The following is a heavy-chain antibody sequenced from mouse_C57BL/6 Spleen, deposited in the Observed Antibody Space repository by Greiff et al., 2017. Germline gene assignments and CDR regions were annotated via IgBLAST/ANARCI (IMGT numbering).Heavy chain of an antibody. J-gene: IGHJ2*01. CDR3: TRDGDYYGSSYGGYFDY. V-gene: IGHV5-9-1*02. D-gene: IGHD1-1*01. CDR1: GFTFSSYA. Sequence: EVQGVESGEGLVKPGGSLKLSCAASGFTFSSYAMSWVRQTPEKRLEWVAYISSGGDYIYYADTVKGRFTISRDNARNTLYLQMSSLKSEDTAMYYCTRDGDYYGSSYGGYFDYWGQGTTLTVSS. CDR2: ISSGGDYI.